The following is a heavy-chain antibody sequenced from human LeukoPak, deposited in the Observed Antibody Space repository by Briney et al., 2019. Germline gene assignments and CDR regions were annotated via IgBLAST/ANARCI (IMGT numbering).Heavy chain of an antibody. CDR2: IRYDGSNK. CDR3: AKDTFYYDSRGTGALG. Sequence: PGGSLRLSCAASGFTFSSYGMHWVRQAPGKGLEWVAFIRYDGSNKYYADSVKGRFTISRDNSKNTLYLQMNSLRAEDTAVYYCAKDTFYYDSRGTGALGWGQGTLVTVSS. CDR1: GFTFSSYG. D-gene: IGHD3-22*01. V-gene: IGHV3-30*02. J-gene: IGHJ4*02.